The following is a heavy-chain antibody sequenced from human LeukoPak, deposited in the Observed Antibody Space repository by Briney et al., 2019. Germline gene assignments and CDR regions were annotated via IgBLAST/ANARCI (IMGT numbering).Heavy chain of an antibody. J-gene: IGHJ4*02. CDR1: GFTFSSYG. V-gene: IGHV3-30*18. CDR2: ISYDGSNK. CDR3: AKVAGHETYYYDSSGYYYFDY. D-gene: IGHD3-22*01. Sequence: GGPLRLSCAASGFTFSSYGMHWVRQAPGKGLEWVAVISYDGSNKYYADSVKGRFTISRDNSKNTLYLQMNSLRAEDTAVYYCAKVAGHETYYYDSSGYYYFDYWGQGTLVTVSS.